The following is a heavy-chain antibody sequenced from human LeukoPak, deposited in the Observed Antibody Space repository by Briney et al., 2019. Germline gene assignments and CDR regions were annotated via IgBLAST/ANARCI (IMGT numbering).Heavy chain of an antibody. J-gene: IGHJ4*02. V-gene: IGHV5-51*01. Sequence: GESLKISCKGSGYSFTSYWIAWERQMPGKGLEWMGIIYPGDSDTRYSPSFQGQVTISADKSISTSYLQWSSLKASVTAMYYCARQGSYFDYWAQGTLVTVSS. CDR2: IYPGDSDT. CDR3: ARQGSYFDY. CDR1: GYSFTSYW.